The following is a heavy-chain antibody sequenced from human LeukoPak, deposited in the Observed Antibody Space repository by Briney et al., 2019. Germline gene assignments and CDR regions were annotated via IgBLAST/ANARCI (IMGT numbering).Heavy chain of an antibody. J-gene: IGHJ5*02. CDR3: ARGPIYCSSTSCKNSGFDP. Sequence: SETLSLTCTVSGGSISSYYWSWIRQPPGKGLEWIGYIYYSGSTNYNPSLKSRVTISVDTSKNQFSLKLSSVTAADTAVYYCARGPIYCSSTSCKNSGFDPWGQGTLVTVSS. D-gene: IGHD2-2*01. CDR2: IYYSGST. V-gene: IGHV4-59*12. CDR1: GGSISSYY.